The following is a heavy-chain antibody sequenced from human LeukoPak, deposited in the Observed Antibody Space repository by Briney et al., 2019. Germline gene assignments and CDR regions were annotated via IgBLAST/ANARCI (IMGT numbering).Heavy chain of an antibody. D-gene: IGHD5-24*01. Sequence: ASVKVSCKASGGTFSSYAISWVRQAPGEGLEWMGGIIPIFGTANYAQKFQGRVTITADKSTSTAYMELSSLRSEDTAAYYCARGPSRDGYNYLDIWGQGTMVTVSS. V-gene: IGHV1-69*06. J-gene: IGHJ3*02. CDR2: IIPIFGTA. CDR1: GGTFSSYA. CDR3: ARGPSRDGYNYLDI.